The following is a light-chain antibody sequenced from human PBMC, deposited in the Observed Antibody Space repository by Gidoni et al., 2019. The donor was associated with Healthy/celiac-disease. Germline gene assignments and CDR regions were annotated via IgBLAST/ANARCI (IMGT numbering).Light chain of an antibody. CDR1: TGAVTSGYY. Sequence: QPVVTQEPSLTVSPGGTVTLTCASSTGAVTSGYYPNWFQQKPGQAPRALIYSTSNKHPWTPARFSGSLLGGKAALTLSGVQPEDEAEYYCLLYYGGALNWVFGGGTKLTVL. V-gene: IGLV7-43*01. J-gene: IGLJ3*02. CDR3: LLYYGGALNWV. CDR2: STS.